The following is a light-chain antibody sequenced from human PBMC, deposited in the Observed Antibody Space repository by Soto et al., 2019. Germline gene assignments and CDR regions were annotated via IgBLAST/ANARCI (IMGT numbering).Light chain of an antibody. V-gene: IGKV3-20*01. J-gene: IGKJ2*01. Sequence: EIVLTQSPGTLSLSPEERATLSCRASQSVSSTSIAWYRQKPGQAPRLLMYDAFSRATDIPDRICGSGSGTDFTLTISSLEPEDFAVYYCQHYTDSPPSYTFGQGTKLEIK. CDR1: QSVSSTS. CDR3: QHYTDSPPSYT. CDR2: DAF.